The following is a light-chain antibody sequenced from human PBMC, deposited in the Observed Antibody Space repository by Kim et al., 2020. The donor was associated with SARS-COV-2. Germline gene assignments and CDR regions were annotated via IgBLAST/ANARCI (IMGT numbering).Light chain of an antibody. V-gene: IGKV3-11*01. CDR3: QQRRYWPLT. Sequence: EIVLTQSPDPLSLSPGERATLSCRASQSVSSFLAWYQQKPGQAPRLLIYDASNRATGIPTRFSGSGSGTDFTLTISSLEPEDFAVYYCQQRRYWPLTFGGGTKVDIK. J-gene: IGKJ4*01. CDR1: QSVSSF. CDR2: DAS.